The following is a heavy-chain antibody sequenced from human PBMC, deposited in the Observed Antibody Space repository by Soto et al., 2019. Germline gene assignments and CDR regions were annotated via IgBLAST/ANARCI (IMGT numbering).Heavy chain of an antibody. CDR1: GFTFSNAW. V-gene: IGHV3-15*01. Sequence: GGSLRLSCAASGFTFSNAWMSWVRQAPGKGLEWVGRIKSKTDGGTTDYAAPVEGRFTISRDDSKNTLYLQMNSLKTEDTAVYYCTTDIVVVAATDLDYWGQGTLVTVSS. CDR3: TTDIVVVAATDLDY. D-gene: IGHD2-15*01. CDR2: IKSKTDGGTT. J-gene: IGHJ4*02.